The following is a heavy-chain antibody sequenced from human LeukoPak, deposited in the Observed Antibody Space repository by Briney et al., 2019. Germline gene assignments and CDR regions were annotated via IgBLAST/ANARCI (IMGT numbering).Heavy chain of an antibody. CDR2: IQKDGSEK. J-gene: IGHJ4*02. Sequence: GGSLRLSCVASGFTFSNDWMSWVRQAPGKGLEWVANIQKDGSEKHYVASVEGRFTISRDNAENSLFLQLNSLRVGDTAVYYCVRLWDSSGFFGYWGQGALVTVSS. D-gene: IGHD3-22*01. CDR1: GFTFSNDW. V-gene: IGHV3-7*01. CDR3: VRLWDSSGFFGY.